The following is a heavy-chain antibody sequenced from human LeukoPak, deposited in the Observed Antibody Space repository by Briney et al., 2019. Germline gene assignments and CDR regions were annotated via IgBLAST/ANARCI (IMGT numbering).Heavy chain of an antibody. J-gene: IGHJ6*03. CDR2: IYSGGST. CDR1: GFTVSSNY. CDR3: ARSYSNYPDYYYYYYMDV. V-gene: IGHV3-53*01. Sequence: GGSLRLSCAASGFTVSSNYMSWVRQAPGKGLEWVSAIYSGGSTYYADSVKGRFTISRDNSKNTLYLQMNSLRAEDTAVYYCARSYSNYPDYYYYYYMDVWGKGTTVTVSS. D-gene: IGHD4-11*01.